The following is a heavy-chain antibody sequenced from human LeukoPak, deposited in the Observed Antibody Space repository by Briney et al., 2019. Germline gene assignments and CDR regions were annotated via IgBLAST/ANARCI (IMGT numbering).Heavy chain of an antibody. Sequence: GGSLRLSCAASGFTFSSYAMSWVRQAPGKGLEWVAVISYDGSNKYYADSVKGRFTISRDNSKNTLYLQMNSLRAEDTAVYYCARVAARPELLDYWGQGTLVTVSS. CDR1: GFTFSSYA. CDR3: ARVAARPELLDY. D-gene: IGHD6-6*01. J-gene: IGHJ4*02. V-gene: IGHV3-30-3*01. CDR2: ISYDGSNK.